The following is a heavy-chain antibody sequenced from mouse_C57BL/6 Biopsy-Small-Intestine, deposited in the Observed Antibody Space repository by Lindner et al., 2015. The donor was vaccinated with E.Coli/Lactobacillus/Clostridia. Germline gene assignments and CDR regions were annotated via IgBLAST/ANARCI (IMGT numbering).Heavy chain of an antibody. D-gene: IGHD2-4*01. J-gene: IGHJ3*01. CDR1: GYVLSSSW. V-gene: IGHV1-82*01. CDR3: ARGDYDGLFAY. CDR2: IYPGDGDT. Sequence: VQLQESGPELVKPGASVKISCKTSGYVLSSSWMNWVKQRPGKGLEWVGRIYPGDGDTNYNGKFKDKATLTADKSSNTAYMQLSSLTSEDSAVYFCARGDYDGLFAYWGQGTLVTVSA.